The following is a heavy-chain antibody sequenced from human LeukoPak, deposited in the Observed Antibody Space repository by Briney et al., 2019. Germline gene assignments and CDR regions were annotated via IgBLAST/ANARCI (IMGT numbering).Heavy chain of an antibody. V-gene: IGHV3-7*03. Sequence: GGSLRLSCTASGFTFSSYWMSWVRQTPEKGLEWVANIKQDGSEKVYVDSVKGRFTISRDNSKSSLYLQMSGLRAEDTAVYYCARDPYSSSWSYGMDVWGQGTTVTVSS. J-gene: IGHJ6*02. CDR3: ARDPYSSSWSYGMDV. D-gene: IGHD6-13*01. CDR2: IKQDGSEK. CDR1: GFTFSSYW.